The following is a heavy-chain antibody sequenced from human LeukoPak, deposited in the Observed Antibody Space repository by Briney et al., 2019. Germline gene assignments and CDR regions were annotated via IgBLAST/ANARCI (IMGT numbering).Heavy chain of an antibody. D-gene: IGHD3-9*01. V-gene: IGHV4-4*07. Sequence: SETLSLTCTVSGGSISSNYWSWIGQPAGKGMEWIGRIYPTGSTNYNPSLKSRVTMSVDTSKNQFSLKLSSVSAADTAVYYCARTSGDWLSWAWIGVDVWGKGTTVTVSS. CDR3: ARTSGDWLSWAWIGVDV. J-gene: IGHJ6*04. CDR2: IYPTGST. CDR1: GGSISSNY.